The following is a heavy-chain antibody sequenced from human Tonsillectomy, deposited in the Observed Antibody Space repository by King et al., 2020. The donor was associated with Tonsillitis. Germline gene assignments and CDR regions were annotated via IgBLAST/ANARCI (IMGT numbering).Heavy chain of an antibody. CDR1: GFTFSSHA. CDR2: ISDSGGST. Sequence: VQLVESGGGLVQPGGSLRLSCAASGFTFSSHAMTWVRQAPGKGLEGVSGISDSGGSTYYADSVKGRFTISRDNSKNTLYLQINSLRAEDTAVYYCAKDRRPVMTPLIASDIWGQGTMVTVSS. D-gene: IGHD4-23*01. V-gene: IGHV3-23*04. J-gene: IGHJ3*02. CDR3: AKDRRPVMTPLIASDI.